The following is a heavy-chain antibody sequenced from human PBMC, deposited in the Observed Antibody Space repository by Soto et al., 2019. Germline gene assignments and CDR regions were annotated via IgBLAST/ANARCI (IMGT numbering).Heavy chain of an antibody. D-gene: IGHD3-22*01. V-gene: IGHV4-59*03. J-gene: IGHJ5*02. CDR3: ARYSPPKKSYDSNPGWFDP. CDR2: VSYTGGT. Sequence: QVQLRESGPGQLKPSETLSLTCSVSGGSMNYYYWTWIRQPPGKGLEWIGSVSYTGGTTYSPSLKSRVVISLDPSRNQFSLTLRSATAADTAVYFCARYSPPKKSYDSNPGWFDPWGQGTLVAVTS. CDR1: GGSMNYYY.